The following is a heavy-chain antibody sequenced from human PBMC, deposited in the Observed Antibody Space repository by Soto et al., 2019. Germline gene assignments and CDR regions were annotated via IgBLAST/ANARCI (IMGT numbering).Heavy chain of an antibody. D-gene: IGHD6-6*01. CDR2: IIPIFGTA. V-gene: IGHV1-69*01. CDR1: GGTFSSYA. J-gene: IGHJ6*02. CDR3: AREWAEAAHPDYYYGMDV. Sequence: QVQLVQSGAEVKKPGSSVKVSCKDSGGTFSSYAISWVRQAPGHGLEWMGGIIPIFGTANYAQKFQGRVTITADEATSTAYMELSSLRSEDTAVYYCAREWAEAAHPDYYYGMDVWGQVTTVTVSS.